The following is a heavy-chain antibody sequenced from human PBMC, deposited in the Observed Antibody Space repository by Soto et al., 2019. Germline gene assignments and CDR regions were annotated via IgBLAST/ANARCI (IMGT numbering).Heavy chain of an antibody. CDR1: GFTFSSYA. CDR3: AKHSSSWYVGYYYYMDV. V-gene: IGHV3-23*01. J-gene: IGHJ6*03. CDR2: ISGSGGST. D-gene: IGHD6-13*01. Sequence: GGSLRLSCAASGFTFSSYAMSWVRQAPGKGLEWVSAISGSGGSTYYADSVKGRLTISRDNSKNTLYLQMNSLRAEDTAVYYCAKHSSSWYVGYYYYMDVWGKGTTVTVSS.